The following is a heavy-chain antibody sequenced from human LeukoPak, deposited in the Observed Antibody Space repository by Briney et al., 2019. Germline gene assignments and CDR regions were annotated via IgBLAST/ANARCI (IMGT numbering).Heavy chain of an antibody. V-gene: IGHV3-23*01. J-gene: IGHJ4*02. CDR2: ISGSGGST. Sequence: GGSPRLSCAASGFTFSSYWMNWVRQAPGKGLEWVSAISGSGGSTYYADSVKGRFTISRDNSKNTLYLQMNSLRAEDTAVYYCAKDPAGHSSGYYGYWGQGTLVTVSS. CDR3: AKDPAGHSSGYYGY. D-gene: IGHD3-22*01. CDR1: GFTFSSYW.